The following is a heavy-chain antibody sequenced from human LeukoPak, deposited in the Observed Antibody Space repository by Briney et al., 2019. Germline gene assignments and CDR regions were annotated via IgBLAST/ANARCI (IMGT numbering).Heavy chain of an antibody. V-gene: IGHV4-38-2*01. CDR3: ARRLGYCSSTSCYREGNWFDP. Sequence: SGTLSLTCAVSGYSISSGYYWGWIRQPPGKGLEWLGSIYHSGSTYYNPSLKSRVTISVDTSKNQFSLKLSSVTAADTAVYYCARRLGYCSSTSCYREGNWFDPWGQGTLVTVSS. CDR2: IYHSGST. CDR1: GYSISSGYY. D-gene: IGHD2-2*02. J-gene: IGHJ5*02.